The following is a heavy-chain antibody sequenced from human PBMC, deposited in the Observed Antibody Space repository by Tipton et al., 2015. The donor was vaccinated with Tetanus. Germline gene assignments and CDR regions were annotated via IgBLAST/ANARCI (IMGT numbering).Heavy chain of an antibody. Sequence: QLVQSGGEVKKPGESLKISCKGSGYIFNNYWIGWVRQKPGKGLEWMGIIYPGDSGTRYSPSFQGQVTISVDKSINTAYLQWSSLKASDTSMFYCAGAHCTDGVCNFDFWGQGALVTVAS. CDR1: GYIFNNYW. D-gene: IGHD2-8*01. CDR2: IYPGDSGT. V-gene: IGHV5-51*01. CDR3: AGAHCTDGVCNFDF. J-gene: IGHJ4*02.